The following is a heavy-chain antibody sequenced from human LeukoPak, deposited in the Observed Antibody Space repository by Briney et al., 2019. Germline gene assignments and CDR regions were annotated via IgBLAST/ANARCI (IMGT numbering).Heavy chain of an antibody. J-gene: IGHJ2*01. Sequence: ASVEVSCRASGYTFTGYYMHWVRQAPGQGLEWMGWINPKMGDTKYAQKFQGRVTMTRDTSITTFYMDLSSLRSDDTAVYYCARDPGRPGRYCYFDLWGRGTLVAVSS. CDR3: ARDPGRPGRYCYFDL. CDR2: INPKMGDT. V-gene: IGHV1-2*02. CDR1: GYTFTGYY. D-gene: IGHD1-26*01.